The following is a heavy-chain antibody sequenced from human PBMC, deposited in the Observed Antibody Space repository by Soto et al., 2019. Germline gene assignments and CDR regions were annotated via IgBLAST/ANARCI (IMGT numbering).Heavy chain of an antibody. D-gene: IGHD1-26*01. CDR2: IYYSGST. J-gene: IGHJ6*02. Sequence: QLQLQESGPGLVKPSETLSLTCTVSGGSISSSSYYWGWIRQPPGKGLEWIGSIYYSGSTYYNPSLKRRVTISVDPSNNRFSLKLSSVTAADTAVYYCARRSGSYYYSGMDVWGQGTTVTVSS. V-gene: IGHV4-39*01. CDR3: ARRSGSYYYSGMDV. CDR1: GGSISSSSYY.